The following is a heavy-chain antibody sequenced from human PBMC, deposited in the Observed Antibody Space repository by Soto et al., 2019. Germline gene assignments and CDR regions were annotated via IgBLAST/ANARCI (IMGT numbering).Heavy chain of an antibody. D-gene: IGHD3-10*01. CDR3: ARRLAPLWFGQPYTGWFDP. J-gene: IGHJ5*02. Sequence: QLQLQESGPGLVKPSETLSLTCTVSGGSISSSSYYWGWIRQPPGKGLEWIGSIYYSGSTYYSPSLKSRVTISVYTSKNQFSLKLSSVTSADTAGYYCARRLAPLWFGQPYTGWFDPWGQGTLVTVSS. CDR1: GGSISSSSYY. V-gene: IGHV4-39*01. CDR2: IYYSGST.